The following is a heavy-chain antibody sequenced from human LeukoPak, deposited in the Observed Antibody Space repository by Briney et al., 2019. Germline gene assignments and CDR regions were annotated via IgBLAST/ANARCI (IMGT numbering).Heavy chain of an antibody. Sequence: GASVKVSCKASGYTFTGYYMHWVRQAPGQGLEWMGWINPNSGGTNYAQKFQGRVTMTRDTSISTAYMELSRLRSDDTAVYYCARDLPSLWFGDEGYGALDIWGQGTMVTVSS. J-gene: IGHJ3*02. CDR2: INPNSGGT. D-gene: IGHD3-10*01. V-gene: IGHV1-2*02. CDR3: ARDLPSLWFGDEGYGALDI. CDR1: GYTFTGYY.